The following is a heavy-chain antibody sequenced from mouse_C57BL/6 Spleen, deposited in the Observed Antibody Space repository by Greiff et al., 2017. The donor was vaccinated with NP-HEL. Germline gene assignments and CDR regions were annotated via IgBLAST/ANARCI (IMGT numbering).Heavy chain of an antibody. D-gene: IGHD1-1*01. Sequence: VQLQQSGAELVKPGASVKLSCTASGFNIKDYYMHWVKQRTEQGLERIGRIDPEDGETQYAPKFQGKATITADTSSNTAYLQLSSLTSEDTAVYYCASLYYYGSREYYFDYWGQGTTLTVSS. CDR2: IDPEDGET. CDR3: ASLYYYGSREYYFDY. CDR1: GFNIKDYY. J-gene: IGHJ2*01. V-gene: IGHV14-2*01.